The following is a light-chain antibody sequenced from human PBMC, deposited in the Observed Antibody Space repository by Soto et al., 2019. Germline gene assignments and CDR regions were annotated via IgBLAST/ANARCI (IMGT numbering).Light chain of an antibody. J-gene: IGLJ2*01. V-gene: IGLV2-14*03. CDR2: DVN. CDR3: TSWTTSTTML. CDR1: SSDIGAYNF. Sequence: QSVLTQPASVSGSPGQSITISCTGTSSDIGAYNFVSWYQQHPGKAPKLMLYDVNIRPSGVSNRFSGSKSVNTASLTISGLQAEDEADYYCTSWTTSTTMLFGGGTKLTVL.